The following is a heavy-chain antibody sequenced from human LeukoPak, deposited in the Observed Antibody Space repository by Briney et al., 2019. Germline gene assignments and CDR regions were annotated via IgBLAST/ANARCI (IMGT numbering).Heavy chain of an antibody. D-gene: IGHD2-15*01. J-gene: IGHJ4*02. Sequence: GGSLRLSCAASGSTFSSSAMSWVRQAPGKGLEWVSAISNNGGYTYYADSVQGRFTISRDNSKSTLCLQMNSLRAEDTAVYYCAKQLGHCSDGSCYFPYWGQGTLVTVSS. CDR1: GSTFSSSA. CDR2: ISNNGGYT. V-gene: IGHV3-23*01. CDR3: AKQLGHCSDGSCYFPY.